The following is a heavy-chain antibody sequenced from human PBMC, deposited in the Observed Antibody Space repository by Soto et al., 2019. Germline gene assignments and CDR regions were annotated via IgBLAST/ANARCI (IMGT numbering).Heavy chain of an antibody. Sequence: QVPLVESGGGVVQPGRSLRLSCAASGFTFSSYGMHWVRQAPGKGLEWVAVIWYDGSNKYYADSVKGRFTISRDNSKNTLYLQMNSLRAEATAVYYCARGSGSGFDFDYWGQGTLVTVSS. J-gene: IGHJ4*02. CDR1: GFTFSSYG. V-gene: IGHV3-33*01. D-gene: IGHD3-10*01. CDR2: IWYDGSNK. CDR3: ARGSGSGFDFDY.